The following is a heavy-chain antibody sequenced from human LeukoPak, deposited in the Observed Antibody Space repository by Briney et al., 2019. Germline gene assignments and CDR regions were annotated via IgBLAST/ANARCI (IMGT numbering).Heavy chain of an antibody. CDR1: GFTFNAFW. CDR3: AKRGISSGYYSLDY. J-gene: IGHJ4*02. Sequence: GGSLRLSCAASGFTFNAFWMHWVRQAPGKGLEWVSGISGSGGTTYYADSVKGRFTISRDNSKNTLYLQMNSLRAEDTAVYYCAKRGISSGYYSLDYWGQGTLVTVSS. V-gene: IGHV3-23*01. CDR2: ISGSGGTT. D-gene: IGHD3-22*01.